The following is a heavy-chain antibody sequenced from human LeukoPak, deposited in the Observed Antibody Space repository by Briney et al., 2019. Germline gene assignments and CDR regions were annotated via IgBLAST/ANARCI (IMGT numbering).Heavy chain of an antibody. CDR3: ARGTRPMVNYYYFYGLDV. J-gene: IGHJ6*02. V-gene: IGHV3-66*02. CDR1: GFTVSSNY. D-gene: IGHD4/OR15-4a*01. CDR2: MYSGGGT. Sequence: PGESLRLSCAVSGFTVSSNYMNWVRQAPGKGLEWLSVMYSGGGTYYADSVKGRFTISRDNSENTLYLQMNNLTPEDTAVYYCARGTRPMVNYYYFYGLDVWGQGTTVTVSS.